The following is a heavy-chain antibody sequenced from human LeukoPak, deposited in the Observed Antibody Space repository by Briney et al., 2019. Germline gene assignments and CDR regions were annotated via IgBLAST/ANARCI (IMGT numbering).Heavy chain of an antibody. CDR3: ARDGVPATAPPEYYFDY. J-gene: IGHJ4*02. V-gene: IGHV1-46*01. D-gene: IGHD2-2*01. CDR1: GYTFTSYG. CDR2: INPSGGST. Sequence: GASVKVSCKASGYTFTSYGISWVRQAPGQGLEWMGIINPSGGSTSYAQKFQGRVTMTRDTSTSTVYMELSSLRSEDTAVYYCARDGVPATAPPEYYFDYWGQGTLVTVSS.